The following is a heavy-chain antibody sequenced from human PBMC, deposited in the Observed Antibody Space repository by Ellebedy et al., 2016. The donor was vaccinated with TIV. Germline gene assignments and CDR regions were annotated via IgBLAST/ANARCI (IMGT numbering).Heavy chain of an antibody. CDR2: INPNSGGT. Sequence: AASVKVSCKASGYSFSSYYMHWVRQAPGQGLEWMGWINPNSGGTNYAQKFQGWVTMTRDTSISTAYMELSRLRSDDTAVYYCARDKRYCSGGSCPRAGMDVWGQGTTVTVSS. V-gene: IGHV1-2*04. CDR1: GYSFSSYY. J-gene: IGHJ6*02. D-gene: IGHD2-15*01. CDR3: ARDKRYCSGGSCPRAGMDV.